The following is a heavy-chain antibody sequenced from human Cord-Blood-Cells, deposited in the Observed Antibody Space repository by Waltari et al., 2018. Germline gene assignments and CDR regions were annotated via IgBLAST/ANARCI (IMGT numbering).Heavy chain of an antibody. CDR3: ARSGPTGDTTGDFDY. D-gene: IGHD7-27*01. CDR2: IIPILGIR. J-gene: IGHJ4*02. Sequence: QVQLVQSGAEVKKPGSSVKVSCKCSGGTFSSYTIGTVRQPPGPGLGWMGRIIPILGIRNYAQKFQGRVTITADKSTSTAYMELSSLRFEDTAVYYCARSGPTGDTTGDFDYWGQGTLVTVSS. CDR1: GGTFSSYT. V-gene: IGHV1-69*02.